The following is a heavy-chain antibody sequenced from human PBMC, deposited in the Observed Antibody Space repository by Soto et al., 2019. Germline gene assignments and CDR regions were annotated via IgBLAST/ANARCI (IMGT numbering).Heavy chain of an antibody. CDR2: IYWDDDQ. V-gene: IGHV2-5*02. J-gene: IGHJ4*02. D-gene: IGHD4-17*01. CDR1: GFSLTTTSMG. CDR3: AHAGDYDLLSFDH. Sequence: QITLKESGPPLVRPAQPLTLTCAFSGFSLTTTSMGVAWIRQPPGKALEWLALIYWDDDQRYSPSLKDRLTISKDTSRSQVVLTISNMNPEDTGTYFCAHAGDYDLLSFDHWGPGTLVTVSS.